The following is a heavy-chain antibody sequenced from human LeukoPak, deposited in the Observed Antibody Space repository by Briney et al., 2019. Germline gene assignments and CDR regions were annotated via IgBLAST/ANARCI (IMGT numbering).Heavy chain of an antibody. CDR3: ARDPCSGGSCQIFDY. V-gene: IGHV3-20*04. Sequence: GGSLRLSCAASGFTFDDYGMSWVRQAPGKGLEWVSGINWNGGSTGYADSVKGRFTISRDNAKNSPYLQMNSLRAEDTALYYCARDPCSGGSCQIFDYWGQGTLVTVSS. D-gene: IGHD2-15*01. J-gene: IGHJ4*02. CDR1: GFTFDDYG. CDR2: INWNGGST.